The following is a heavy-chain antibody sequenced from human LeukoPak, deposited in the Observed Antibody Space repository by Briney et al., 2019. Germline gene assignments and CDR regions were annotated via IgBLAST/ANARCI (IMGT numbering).Heavy chain of an antibody. J-gene: IGHJ4*02. D-gene: IGHD3-10*01. Sequence: PVKVSCKASGYTFTSYDINWVRQATGQGLEWMGRIIPILGIANYAQKFQGRVTITADKSTSTAYMELSSLRSEDTAVYYCARGGEYYFDYWGQGTLVTVSS. V-gene: IGHV1-69*04. CDR1: GYTFTSYD. CDR3: ARGGEYYFDY. CDR2: IIPILGIA.